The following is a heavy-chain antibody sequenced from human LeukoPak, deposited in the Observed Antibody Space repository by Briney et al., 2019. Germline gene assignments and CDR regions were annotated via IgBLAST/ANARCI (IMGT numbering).Heavy chain of an antibody. Sequence: GGSLRLSCAASGFTFSNYFMSWVRQAPGEGLEWVANINQGGGVKYYVDSVKGRSTISRDDTESTLYVQMNSLRDEDTAVYYCARFGYSGWNLENWGQGTLVTVSS. D-gene: IGHD5-12*01. CDR1: GFTFSNYF. J-gene: IGHJ4*02. CDR2: INQGGGVK. CDR3: ARFGYSGWNLEN. V-gene: IGHV3-7*01.